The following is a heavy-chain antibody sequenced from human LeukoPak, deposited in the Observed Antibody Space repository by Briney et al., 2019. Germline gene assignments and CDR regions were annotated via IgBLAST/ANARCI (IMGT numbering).Heavy chain of an antibody. D-gene: IGHD4-23*01. CDR3: ARDGADPDYGGNSVYYYYYYMDV. V-gene: IGHV4-4*07. J-gene: IGHJ6*03. Sequence: PSETLSLTCTVSGGSISSYYWSWIRQPAGKGLEWIGRIYTSGSTNYNPSLKSRVTMSVETSKNHFSLQLSSVTAADTAVYYCARDGADPDYGGNSVYYYYYYMDVWGKGTTVTVSS. CDR1: GGSISSYY. CDR2: IYTSGST.